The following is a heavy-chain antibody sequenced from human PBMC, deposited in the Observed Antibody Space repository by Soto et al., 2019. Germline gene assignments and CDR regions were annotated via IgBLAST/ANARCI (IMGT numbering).Heavy chain of an antibody. CDR1: GFKFEDYA. V-gene: IGHV3-9*01. CDR2: INWNSGKV. D-gene: IGHD6-19*01. Sequence: EMQLVESGGGLVPPGRSLRLSCAGFGFKFEDYAMHWVRQVPGKGLEWVSYINWNSGKVKYADSVKGRFTISRDNAKNSLYLQMTSLKSADTALYYCAKAGCSDANCHFWALESWGQGTLVSVSS. CDR3: AKAGCSDANCHFWALES. J-gene: IGHJ4*02.